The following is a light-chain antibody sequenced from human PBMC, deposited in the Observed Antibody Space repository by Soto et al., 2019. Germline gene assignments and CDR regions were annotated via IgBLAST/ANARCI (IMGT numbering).Light chain of an antibody. CDR1: QDIATY. Sequence: DIQMTQSRSSLSASVGNRVTITCQASQDIATYLNWYQQKPGKAPNLLIYDASTRATGIPARFSGSGSGTEFTLTISSLQSEDFAVYYCQQYNNWPPAWTFGQGTKVDIK. CDR2: DAS. J-gene: IGKJ1*01. CDR3: QQYNNWPPAWT. V-gene: IGKV1-33*01.